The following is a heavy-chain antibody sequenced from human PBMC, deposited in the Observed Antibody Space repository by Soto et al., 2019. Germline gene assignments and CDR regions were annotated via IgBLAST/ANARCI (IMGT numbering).Heavy chain of an antibody. V-gene: IGHV1-3*04. CDR3: ASGNSDDICYHDY. CDR2: INTGNGNT. J-gene: IGHJ4*02. D-gene: IGHD2-15*01. CDR1: GYAFTKYI. Sequence: QVQLVQSGAEVKKPGASVRISCEASGYAFTKYILYWVRQAPGQRLEWMGWINTGNGNTKYSQKFQDRVTITRDTSASTAYMDLSSLRSEDTAVYYCASGNSDDICYHDYWGQGTLVTVSS.